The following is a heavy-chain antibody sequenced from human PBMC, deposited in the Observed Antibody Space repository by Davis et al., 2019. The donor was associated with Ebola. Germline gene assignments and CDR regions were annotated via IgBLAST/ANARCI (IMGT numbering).Heavy chain of an antibody. CDR2: IYYSGST. V-gene: IGHV4-39*01. Sequence: SETLSLTCTVSGGSISSSSYYWGWIRQPPGKGLEWIGSIYYSGSTYYNPSLKSRVTISVDTSKNQFSLKLSSVTAADTAVYYCARWGIVGATTFIYFYCGMDVWGQGTTVTVSS. CDR3: ARWGIVGATTFIYFYCGMDV. J-gene: IGHJ6*02. CDR1: GGSISSSSYY. D-gene: IGHD1-26*01.